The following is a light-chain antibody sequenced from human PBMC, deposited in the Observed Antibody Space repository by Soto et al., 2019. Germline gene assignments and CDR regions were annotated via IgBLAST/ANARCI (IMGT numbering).Light chain of an antibody. CDR1: QSVSSY. CDR2: DAS. J-gene: IGKJ1*01. V-gene: IGKV3-11*01. CDR3: QQRSNWPPM. Sequence: ETVLTQSPATLSLSPGERATLSCRASQSVSSYLAWYQQKPGQAPRLLIYDASNRATGIPARFSGSGSGTDFTLTIISLEPEDFAVYYCQQRSNWPPMFGQGTKVDIK.